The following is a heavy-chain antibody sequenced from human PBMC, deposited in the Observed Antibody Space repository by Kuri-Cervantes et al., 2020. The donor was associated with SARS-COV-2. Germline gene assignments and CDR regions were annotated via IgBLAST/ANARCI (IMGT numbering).Heavy chain of an antibody. Sequence: GGSLRLSCVVSGFTFSNYGMHWVRRTPSRGLEWVAIIWYDGTYKYYADSVEGRFSISRDNSKNSLYLQMNNLRAEDTALYYCVRDYCSGGSCYGFDSWGQGTLVTVSS. D-gene: IGHD2-15*01. CDR2: IWYDGTYK. V-gene: IGHV3-33*01. J-gene: IGHJ4*02. CDR1: GFTFSNYG. CDR3: VRDYCSGGSCYGFDS.